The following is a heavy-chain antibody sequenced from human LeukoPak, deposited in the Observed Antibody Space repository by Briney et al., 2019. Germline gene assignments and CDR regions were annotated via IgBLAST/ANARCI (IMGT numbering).Heavy chain of an antibody. CDR1: GFTFSGSA. Sequence: GRSLRLSCAASGFTFSGSAMHWVRQASGKGREWVGRIRRKANSYATAYAASVKGRFTISRDDSKNTAYLQMNSLKTEDTAVYYCTRHGGYSYGNDYWGQGTLVTVSS. D-gene: IGHD5-18*01. CDR2: IRRKANSYAT. CDR3: TRHGGYSYGNDY. J-gene: IGHJ4*02. V-gene: IGHV3-73*01.